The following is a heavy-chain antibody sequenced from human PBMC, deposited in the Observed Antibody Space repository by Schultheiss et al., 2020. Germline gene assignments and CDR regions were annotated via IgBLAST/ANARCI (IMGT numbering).Heavy chain of an antibody. V-gene: IGHV6-1*01. Sequence: SQTLSLTCAISGDSVSSNSAAWNWIRQSPSRGLEWLGRTYYRSKWYNEYAVSVKSRISINPDTSKNQFSLQLNSVTPEDTAVYYCGRVLAVAGIEDYYYYYRDVWGKGHTGTVAS. CDR1: GDSVSSNSAA. J-gene: IGHJ6*03. D-gene: IGHD6-19*01. CDR3: GRVLAVAGIEDYYYYYRDV. CDR2: TYYRSKWYN.